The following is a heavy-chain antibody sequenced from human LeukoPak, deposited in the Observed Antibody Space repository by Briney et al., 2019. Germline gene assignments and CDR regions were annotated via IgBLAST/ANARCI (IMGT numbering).Heavy chain of an antibody. CDR3: ARGQKYRNGYTVTELGSGYFAY. V-gene: IGHV4-39*07. Sequence: SETLSLTCTVSGGSISSTSHYWGWIRQPPVTGLEWIGSVYYSGSAYYNPSLKSRVTISVDTSKSQFSLKLSSLTAADTAMYYCARGQKYRNGYTVTELGSGYFAYWGQGTLVTVSS. CDR1: GGSISSTSHY. D-gene: IGHD5-18*01. CDR2: VYYSGSA. J-gene: IGHJ4*02.